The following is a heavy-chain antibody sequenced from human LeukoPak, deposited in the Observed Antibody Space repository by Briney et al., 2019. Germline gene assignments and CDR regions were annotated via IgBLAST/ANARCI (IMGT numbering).Heavy chain of an antibody. CDR3: ARAHEAAAGTGLDY. D-gene: IGHD6-13*01. CDR2: INPNSGGT. J-gene: IGHJ4*02. CDR1: GYTFTGYY. V-gene: IGHV1-2*02. Sequence: ASVKVSCKASGYTFTGYYMHWVRQAPGQGLEWMGWINPNSGGTNYAQKFQGRVTMTRDTSISTAYMELSRLRSDDTAVYYCARAHEAAAGTGLDYWGQGTLVTVPS.